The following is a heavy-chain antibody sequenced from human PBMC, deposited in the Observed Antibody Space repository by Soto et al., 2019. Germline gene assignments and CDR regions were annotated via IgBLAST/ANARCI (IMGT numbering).Heavy chain of an antibody. J-gene: IGHJ5*02. V-gene: IGHV6-1*01. CDR2: TYYRSKWFN. Sequence: QTLSLTCAISGDSVSSNSAAWTWIRQSPSRGLEFLGRTYYRSKWFNDYAISVKSRITISPDTSKNQFSLQLNSVTPEDTAVYYCAREVEHQLAYNWYDPWGQGTRV. CDR1: GDSVSSNSAA. CDR3: AREVEHQLAYNWYDP. D-gene: IGHD1-1*01.